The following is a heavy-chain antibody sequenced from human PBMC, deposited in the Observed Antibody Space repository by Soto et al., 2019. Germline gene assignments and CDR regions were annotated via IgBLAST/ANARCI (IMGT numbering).Heavy chain of an antibody. D-gene: IGHD1-26*01. CDR3: ARSPGSGTRHFDY. CDR2: SRNRANSYTI. V-gene: IGHV3-72*01. CDR1: GFIFSDHY. J-gene: IGHJ4*02. Sequence: HPGGSLRLSCAASGFIFSDHYMDWVRQAPGKGLEWIARSRNRANSYTIEYAASVKGRFTISRDDSKSSLYLQMDSLKSDDTAVYYCARSPGSGTRHFDYWGQGT.